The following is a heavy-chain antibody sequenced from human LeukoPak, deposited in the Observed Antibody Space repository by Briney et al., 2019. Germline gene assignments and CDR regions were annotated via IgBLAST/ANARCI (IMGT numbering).Heavy chain of an antibody. CDR2: ISSKANGYAT. Sequence: GGSLKLSCAASGFTFSGSALHWVRQASGKGLEWVGRISSKANGYATTYAASVNGRFTISRDDSKNTAYLQMNSLKTEDTAVYYCTPYRDRNWFDPWGQGTLVTVSS. CDR1: GFTFSGSA. D-gene: IGHD5-24*01. V-gene: IGHV3-73*01. CDR3: TPYRDRNWFDP. J-gene: IGHJ5*02.